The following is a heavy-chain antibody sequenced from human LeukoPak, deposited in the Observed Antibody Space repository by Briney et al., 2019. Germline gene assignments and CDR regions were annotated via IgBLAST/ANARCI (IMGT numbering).Heavy chain of an antibody. CDR3: ARGYCSGARCCSGDY. V-gene: IGHV4-4*07. CDR1: GGSISTYY. J-gene: IGHJ4*02. D-gene: IGHD2-15*01. Sequence: SETLSLTCTVSGGSISTYYWSWIRQPAGKGLEWIGRIYTSGSTDYNPSLKRRVTMSLDTSKNQFSLKLSSVTAADTAVYYCARGYCSGARCCSGDYWGQGTLVTVSS. CDR2: IYTSGST.